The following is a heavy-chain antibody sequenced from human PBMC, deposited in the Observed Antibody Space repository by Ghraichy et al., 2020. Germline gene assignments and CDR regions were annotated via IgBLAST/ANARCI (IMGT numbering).Heavy chain of an antibody. J-gene: IGHJ6*02. CDR3: AREWELLRSGYYYGMDV. V-gene: IGHV1-2*02. CDR1: GYTFTGYY. D-gene: IGHD1-26*01. Sequence: ASVKVSCKASGYTFTGYYMHWVRQAPGQGLEWMGWINPNSGGTNYAQKFQGRVTMTRDTSISTAYMELSRLRSDDTAVYYCAREWELLRSGYYYGMDVWGQGTTVTVSS. CDR2: INPNSGGT.